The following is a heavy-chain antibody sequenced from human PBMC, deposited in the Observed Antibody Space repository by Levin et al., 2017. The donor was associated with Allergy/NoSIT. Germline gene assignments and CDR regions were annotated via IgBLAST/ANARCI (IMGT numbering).Heavy chain of an antibody. V-gene: IGHV3-72*01. CDR2: TRNKARGYTT. J-gene: IGHJ6*03. Sequence: QSGGSLRLSCAASGFTFSDHYMDWVRQAPGKGLEWVGRTRNKARGYTTEYAASVKGRFTVSRDNSKNSLFLQMDSLETEDTAVYYCAKATPFLGYYYMDVWGKGTTVTVSS. CDR3: AKATPFLGYYYMDV. CDR1: GFTFSDHY.